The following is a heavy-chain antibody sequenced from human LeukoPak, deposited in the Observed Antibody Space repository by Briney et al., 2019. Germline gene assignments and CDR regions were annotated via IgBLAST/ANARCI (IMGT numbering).Heavy chain of an antibody. CDR1: GGSISSGSYY. CDR3: ARMGNLGYSLDY. J-gene: IGHJ4*02. D-gene: IGHD5-18*01. CDR2: IYYSGST. Sequence: SETLSLTCTVSGGSISSGSYYWSWIRQPPGKGLEWIGYIYYSGSTNYNPSLKSRVTISVDTSKNQFSLKLSSVTAADTAVYYCARMGNLGYSLDYWGQGTLVTVSS. V-gene: IGHV4-61*01.